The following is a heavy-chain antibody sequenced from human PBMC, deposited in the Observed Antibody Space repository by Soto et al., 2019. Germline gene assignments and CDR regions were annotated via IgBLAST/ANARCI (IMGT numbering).Heavy chain of an antibody. CDR2: IYWDDDK. J-gene: IGHJ4*02. Sequence: QITLKESGPTLVKPTQTLTLTCTFSGFSLSTSGVGVGWIRQPPGTTLEWLALIYWDDDKRYSPSLKSRLTITKDTSNNQVVLTMTNMDPVDTATYYCAHTSNRSWYPLLFDYWGQGTLVTVSS. V-gene: IGHV2-5*02. CDR1: GFSLSTSGVG. CDR3: AHTSNRSWYPLLFDY. D-gene: IGHD6-13*01.